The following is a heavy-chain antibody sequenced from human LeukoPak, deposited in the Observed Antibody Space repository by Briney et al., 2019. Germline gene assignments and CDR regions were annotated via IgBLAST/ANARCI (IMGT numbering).Heavy chain of an antibody. CDR1: GHTFTSYA. CDR3: ARDIDRRIWFSDY. J-gene: IGHJ4*02. D-gene: IGHD3-10*01. V-gene: IGHV1-3*01. Sequence: ASVKVSCKASGHTFTSYAMHWVRQAPGQRLEWMGWINAGNGNTKYSQKFQGRVTITRDTSASTAYMELSSLRSEDTAVYYCARDIDRRIWFSDYWGQGTLVTVSS. CDR2: INAGNGNT.